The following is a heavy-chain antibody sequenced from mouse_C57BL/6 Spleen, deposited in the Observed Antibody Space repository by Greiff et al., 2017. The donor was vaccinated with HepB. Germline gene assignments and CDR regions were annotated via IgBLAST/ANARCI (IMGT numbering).Heavy chain of an antibody. CDR3: ARGPRNVDY. V-gene: IGHV1-26*01. J-gene: IGHJ4*01. CDR1: GYTFTDYY. CDR2: INPNNGGT. Sequence: EVQLQQSGPELVKPGASVKISCKASGYTFTDYYMNWVKQSHGKSLEWIGDINPNNGGTSYNQKFKGKATLTVDKSSSTAYMELRSLTSEDSAVYYCARGPRNVDYWGQGTSVTVSS.